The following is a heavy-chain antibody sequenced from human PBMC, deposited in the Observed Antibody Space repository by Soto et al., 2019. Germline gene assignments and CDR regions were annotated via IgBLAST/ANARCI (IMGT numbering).Heavy chain of an antibody. J-gene: IGHJ6*02. CDR3: ARGRVGSSKLVGCDFWSGSGVVGMDV. CDR1: GGSFSGYY. CDR2: INHSGST. D-gene: IGHD3-3*01. Sequence: SETLSLTCAVYGGSFSGYYWSWISQPPGKGLEWIGEINHSGSTNYNPSLKSRVTISVDTSKNQFSLKLSSVTAADTAVYYCARGRVGSSKLVGCDFWSGSGVVGMDVWGQGTTVTVSS. V-gene: IGHV4-34*01.